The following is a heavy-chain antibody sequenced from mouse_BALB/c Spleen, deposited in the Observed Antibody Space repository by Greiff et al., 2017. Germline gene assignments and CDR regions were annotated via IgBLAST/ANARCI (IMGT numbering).Heavy chain of an antibody. CDR1: GYSITSGYY. CDR2: ISYDGSN. J-gene: IGHJ2*01. D-gene: IGHD1-1*01. CDR3: ARDGTTVAYPYYFDY. Sequence: EVKLEESGPGLVKPSQSLSLTCSVTGYSITSGYYWNWIRQFPGNKLEWMGYISYDGSNNYNPSLKNRISITRDTSKNQFFLKLNSVTTEDTATYYCARDGTTVAYPYYFDYWGQGTTLTVSS. V-gene: IGHV3-6*02.